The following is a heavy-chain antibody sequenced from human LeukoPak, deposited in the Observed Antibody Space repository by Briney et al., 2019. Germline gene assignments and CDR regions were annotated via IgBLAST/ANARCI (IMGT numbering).Heavy chain of an antibody. V-gene: IGHV3-30*04. CDR2: ISYDGSNK. Sequence: PGGSLRLSCAASGFTFSSYAMHWVHQAPGKGLEWVAVISYDGSNKYYADSVKGRFTISRDNSKNTLYLQVNSLRAEDTAVYYCARCVRSGYYYYFDYWGQGTLVTVSS. D-gene: IGHD3-22*01. CDR1: GFTFSSYA. CDR3: ARCVRSGYYYYFDY. J-gene: IGHJ4*02.